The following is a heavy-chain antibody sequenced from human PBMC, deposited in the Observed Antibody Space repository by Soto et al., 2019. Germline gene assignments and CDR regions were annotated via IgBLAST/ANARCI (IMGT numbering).Heavy chain of an antibody. J-gene: IGHJ1*01. Sequence: EVQVLVSGGGLLQPGGSLTLSCAASGFTFSSYAMSWVRPTPGKGLVWVSTILGSGDITDYADSVKRRVTISRDNSKDTLYMQMNSRKAEDTAVYFCSKWAGTYGDYARYFQDWGQGTLVTVSS. CDR2: ILGSGDIT. D-gene: IGHD4-17*01. CDR1: GFTFSSYA. V-gene: IGHV3-23*01. CDR3: SKWAGTYGDYARYFQD.